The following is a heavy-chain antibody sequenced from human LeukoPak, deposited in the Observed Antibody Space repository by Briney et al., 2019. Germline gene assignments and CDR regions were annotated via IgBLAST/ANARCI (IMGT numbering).Heavy chain of an antibody. V-gene: IGHV3-9*01. CDR3: AKEPCGGNSY. CDR1: GFTFDDYA. J-gene: IGHJ4*02. D-gene: IGHD4-23*01. CDR2: ISWNSGSI. Sequence: GGSLRLSCAASGFTFDDYAMHWVRQAPGKGLEWVSGISWNSGSIGYADSVKGRFTISRDNAKNSLYLQMNSLRAEDTALYYCAKEPCGGNSYWGQGTLVTVSS.